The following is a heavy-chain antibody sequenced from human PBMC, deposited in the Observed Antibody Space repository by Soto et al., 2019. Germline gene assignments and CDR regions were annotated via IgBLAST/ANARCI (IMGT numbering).Heavy chain of an antibody. CDR1: GFTFNTYG. J-gene: IGHJ6*02. Sequence: LGLSCAASGFTFNTYGMHWVRQAPGEGLEWVAVIAYDGTNKYYRDSVKGRFTVSRDNSKNTLYLLMNSLRPEDTAVYYCAKVSDRHYAMDVWGQGTTVTVSS. CDR2: IAYDGTNK. CDR3: AKVSDRHYAMDV. V-gene: IGHV3-30*18.